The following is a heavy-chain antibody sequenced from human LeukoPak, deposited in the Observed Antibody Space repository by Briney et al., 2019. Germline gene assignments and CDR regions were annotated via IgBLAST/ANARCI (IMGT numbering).Heavy chain of an antibody. CDR1: GGSITSSSYY. V-gene: IGHV4-39*07. CDR3: ARGGDCSSTSCYKEA. J-gene: IGHJ5*02. CDR2: IYYRGRT. Sequence: SETLSLTCTVSGGSITSSSYYWGWIRQPPGKGLEWIGSIYYRGRTYYNPSLKSRVTISVDRSKNQFSLKLSSVTAADTAVYYCARGGDCSSTSCYKEAWGQGTLVTVSS. D-gene: IGHD2-2*02.